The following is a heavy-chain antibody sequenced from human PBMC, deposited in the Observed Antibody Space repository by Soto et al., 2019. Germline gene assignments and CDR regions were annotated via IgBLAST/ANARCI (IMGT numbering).Heavy chain of an antibody. CDR3: ARERYCSSTSCYAEFDY. Sequence: QVQLVQSGAEVKKPGASVKVSCKASGYTFTSYGISWVRQAPGQGLEWMGWISAYNDNTNYAQKLQGRVTMTTDTSTSTAYMELRSLRSDDTAVYYCARERYCSSTSCYAEFDYWGQGTLVTVSS. CDR2: ISAYNDNT. V-gene: IGHV1-18*01. D-gene: IGHD2-2*01. CDR1: GYTFTSYG. J-gene: IGHJ4*02.